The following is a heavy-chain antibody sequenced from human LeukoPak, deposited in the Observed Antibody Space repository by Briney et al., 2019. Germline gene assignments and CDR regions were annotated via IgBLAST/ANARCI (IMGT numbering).Heavy chain of an antibody. V-gene: IGHV1-2*02. CDR3: PEPGPYCSGGSRYFQQ. CDR2: INPNSGGT. D-gene: IGHD2-15*01. J-gene: IGHJ1*01. CDR1: GYTFTGYY. Sequence: ASVKVSCKASGYTFTGYYMHWVRQAAGQGLEWMGWINPNSGGTNYARKFQGRVTITRDTSISTAYLYLNRLRSADTAVCYCPEPGPYCSGGSRYFQQWGEGTLLPVSS.